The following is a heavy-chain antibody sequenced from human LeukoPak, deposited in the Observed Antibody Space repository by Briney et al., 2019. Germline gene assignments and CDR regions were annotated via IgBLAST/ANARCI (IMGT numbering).Heavy chain of an antibody. Sequence: SETLSLTCTVSGGSISSSSYYWGWIRQPPGKGLEWIGSIYYSGSTYYNPSLKSRVTISVDTSKNQFSLKLSSVTAADTAVYYCAGQYGDYVNFYWGQGTLVTVSS. CDR1: GGSISSSSYY. CDR3: AGQYGDYVNFY. CDR2: IYYSGST. D-gene: IGHD4-17*01. J-gene: IGHJ4*02. V-gene: IGHV4-39*01.